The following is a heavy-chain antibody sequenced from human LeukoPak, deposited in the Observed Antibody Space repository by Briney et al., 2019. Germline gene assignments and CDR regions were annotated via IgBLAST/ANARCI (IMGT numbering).Heavy chain of an antibody. Sequence: GGSLRLSCAASGFTFSSYSMNWVRQAPGKGLEWVSSISSSSSYIYYADSVKGRFTISRDNAKNSLYLQMNSLRAEDTAVYYCARRIAAVEGYFDYWGQGTLVTVSS. CDR1: GFTFSSYS. J-gene: IGHJ4*02. V-gene: IGHV3-21*01. D-gene: IGHD6-13*01. CDR3: ARRIAAVEGYFDY. CDR2: ISSSSSYI.